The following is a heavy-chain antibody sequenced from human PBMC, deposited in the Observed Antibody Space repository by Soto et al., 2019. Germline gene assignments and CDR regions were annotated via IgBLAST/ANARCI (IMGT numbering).Heavy chain of an antibody. CDR1: GFTFDDYA. D-gene: IGHD2-2*01. CDR3: AEGTVPAAPNGSYYYGMDV. J-gene: IGHJ6*02. Sequence: EVQLVESGGGLVQPGRSLRLSCAASGFTFDDYAMHWVRQAPGKGLEWVSGISWHSGSIGYADSVKGRFTLSRDNAKNSRYLQMNSLRDEDTALYYCAEGTVPAAPNGSYYYGMDVWGQGTTVTVSS. CDR2: ISWHSGSI. V-gene: IGHV3-9*01.